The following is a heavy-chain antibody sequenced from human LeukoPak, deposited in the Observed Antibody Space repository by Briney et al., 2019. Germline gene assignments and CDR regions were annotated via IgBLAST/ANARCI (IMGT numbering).Heavy chain of an antibody. CDR1: GYTFTSYY. CDR3: ALYTMVRGVIDY. V-gene: IGHV1-46*01. CDR2: INPSGGST. Sequence: ASVKVSCKASGYTFTSYYMHWVRQAPGQGLEWMGIINPSGGSTSYARKFQGRVTMTRDMSTSTVYMELSSLRSEDTAVYYCALYTMVRGVIDYWGQGTLVTVSS. J-gene: IGHJ4*02. D-gene: IGHD3-10*01.